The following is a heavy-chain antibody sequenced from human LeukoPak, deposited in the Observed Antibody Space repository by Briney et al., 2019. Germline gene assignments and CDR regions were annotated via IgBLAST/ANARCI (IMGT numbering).Heavy chain of an antibody. CDR2: ISNSGGTR. J-gene: IGHJ4*02. V-gene: IGHV3-23*01. Sequence: GGSLRLSCAASGFTFNTYAMTWVRQAPGKGLEWVSSISNSGGTRFYADSVKGRFTISRDNSKNTLYLQMNSLRAEDTAVYYCAKIIAVAATGYWGQGSLVTVSS. D-gene: IGHD6-19*01. CDR3: AKIIAVAATGY. CDR1: GFTFNTYA.